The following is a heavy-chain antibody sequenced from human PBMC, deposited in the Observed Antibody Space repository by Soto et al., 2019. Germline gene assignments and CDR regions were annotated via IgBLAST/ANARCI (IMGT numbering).Heavy chain of an antibody. V-gene: IGHV3-23*01. CDR3: SKDWMLAGAAAIRNYYYYYMDV. CDR1: GFTFSSYA. Sequence: GGSLRLSCAASGFTFSSYAMSWVRQAPGKGLEWVSAISGSGGSTYYADSVKGRFTISRDNSKNTLYLQMNSLRAEDTAVYYCSKDWMLAGAAAIRNYYYYYMDVWGKGTTVTVSS. CDR2: ISGSGGST. D-gene: IGHD2-2*01. J-gene: IGHJ6*03.